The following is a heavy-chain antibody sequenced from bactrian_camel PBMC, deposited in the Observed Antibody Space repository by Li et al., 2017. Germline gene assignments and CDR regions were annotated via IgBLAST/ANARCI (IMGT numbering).Heavy chain of an antibody. CDR2: IGSRGDVI. Sequence: HVQLVESGGGLVQPGGSLRLSCAASGFTFSMYEMYWVRQAPGKGLEWVSTIGSRGDVIVYADSVKGRFTISRDNAKNTLYLQLTSLKTEDTAIYYCANLWGGFLANWGQGTQVTVS. V-gene: IGHV3S1*01. D-gene: IGHD5*01. J-gene: IGHJ4*01. CDR1: GFTFSMYE. CDR3: ANLWGGFLAN.